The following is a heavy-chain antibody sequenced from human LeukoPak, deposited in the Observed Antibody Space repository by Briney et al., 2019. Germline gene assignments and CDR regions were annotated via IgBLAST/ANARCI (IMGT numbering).Heavy chain of an antibody. CDR2: INPNSGGT. V-gene: IGHV1-2*06. D-gene: IGHD6-19*01. Sequence: ASVKVSCKSSGYTFTGYYMHWVRQAPGQGLEWMGRINPNSGGTNYAHKFQGRVIMTRDTYISTVYMELSRLRSDDTAVYYCARTRSGWYVGFDCWGRGTLVAVSS. CDR1: GYTFTGYY. CDR3: ARTRSGWYVGFDC. J-gene: IGHJ4*02.